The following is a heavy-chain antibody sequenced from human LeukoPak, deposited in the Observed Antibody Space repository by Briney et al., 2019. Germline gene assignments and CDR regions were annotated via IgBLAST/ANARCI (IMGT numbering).Heavy chain of an antibody. V-gene: IGHV4-34*01. Sequence: SETLSLTCAVYGGSFSGYYWSWIRQPPGKGLEWIGEINHSGSTNYNPSLKSRVTISVDTSKNQFSLKLSSVTAADTAVYYCARDLPYYYGSGSYYNVFDYWGQGTLVTISS. CDR1: GGSFSGYY. CDR3: ARDLPYYYGSGSYYNVFDY. J-gene: IGHJ4*02. CDR2: INHSGST. D-gene: IGHD3-10*01.